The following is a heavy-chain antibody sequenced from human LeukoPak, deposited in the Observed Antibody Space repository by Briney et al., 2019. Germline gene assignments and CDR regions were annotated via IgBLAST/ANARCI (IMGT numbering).Heavy chain of an antibody. V-gene: IGHV4-39*02. J-gene: IGHJ4*02. D-gene: IGHD1-26*01. CDR1: GGSISSGSYY. CDR2: MYHTGST. Sequence: SETLSLTCTVSGGSISSGSYYWGWIRQPPGKGLEWIGSMYHTGSTYYNPSLKSRVTISVDTSKNQFSLKLTSVTDADTAVYYCAREAWERDFFGFWGQGTLVTVSS. CDR3: AREAWERDFFGF.